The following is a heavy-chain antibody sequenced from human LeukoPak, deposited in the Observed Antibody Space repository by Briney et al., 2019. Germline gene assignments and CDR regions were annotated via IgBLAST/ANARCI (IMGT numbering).Heavy chain of an antibody. J-gene: IGHJ6*02. D-gene: IGHD3-16*01. Sequence: PGGSLRLSCAASGFTFSSYSMNWVRQAPGKGLEWISYISSSSGSIYYADSVKGRFTISRDNAKNLLYLQMNSLRDEDTAVYYCVCLGGDFAPYYYYGVDVWGQGTTVTVSS. CDR2: ISSSSGSI. CDR3: VCLGGDFAPYYYYGVDV. CDR1: GFTFSSYS. V-gene: IGHV3-48*02.